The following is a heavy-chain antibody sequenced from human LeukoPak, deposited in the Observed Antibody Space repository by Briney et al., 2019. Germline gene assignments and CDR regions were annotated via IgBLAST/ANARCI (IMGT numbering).Heavy chain of an antibody. V-gene: IGHV1-69*01. CDR3: ARDSGSYSGYDNFDY. CDR1: GGTFSSYA. CDR2: IIPIFGTA. D-gene: IGHD5-12*01. J-gene: IGHJ4*02. Sequence: ASVKVSCKASGGTFSSYAISWVRQAPGQGLEWMGEIIPIFGTANYAQKFQGRVTITADESTSTAYMELSSLRSEDTAVYYCARDSGSYSGYDNFDYWGQGTLVTVSS.